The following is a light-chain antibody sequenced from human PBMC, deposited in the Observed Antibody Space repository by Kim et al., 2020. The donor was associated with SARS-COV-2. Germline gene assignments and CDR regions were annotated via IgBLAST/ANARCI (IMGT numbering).Light chain of an antibody. V-gene: IGKV4-1*01. J-gene: IGKJ2*01. Sequence: DIVMTQSPDSLAVSLGERATLNCKSSQTVLYNSNNKNYLAWYQQKPGQAPKLLIYWASIRESGVSDRFSGSGSETDFTLTISSLQAEDVAVYYCKQYYSTPPVFGQGTKLEI. CDR3: KQYYSTPPV. CDR2: WAS. CDR1: QTVLYNSNNKNY.